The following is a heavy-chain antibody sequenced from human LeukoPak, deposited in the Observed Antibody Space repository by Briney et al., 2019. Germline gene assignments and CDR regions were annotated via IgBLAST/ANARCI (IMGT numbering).Heavy chain of an antibody. Sequence: EGSLRLSCVASGFTFSGNWMNWVRQAPGKGLVWASRISGDGSDITYADSVKGRFTISRDNARNTLYLQMNSLRVEDTAVYYCVSLGGITVTGPYDFDCWGQGTVVTVSS. D-gene: IGHD1-20*01. CDR2: ISGDGSDI. CDR3: VSLGGITVTGPYDFDC. J-gene: IGHJ4*02. CDR1: GFTFSGNW. V-gene: IGHV3-74*03.